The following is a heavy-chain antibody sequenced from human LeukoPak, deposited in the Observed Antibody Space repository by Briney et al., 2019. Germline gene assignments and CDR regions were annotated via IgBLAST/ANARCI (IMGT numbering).Heavy chain of an antibody. J-gene: IGHJ3*02. V-gene: IGHV1-24*01. CDR2: FDPEEGEA. Sequence: ASVKVSCKVSGYTLTELSMHWVRQAPGKGLEWMGGFDPEEGEAIYAQTFQGRVTMTEDTSTDTAYMELSSLRPEDTAVYYCARGRRLAYAFDIWGQGTMVTVSS. CDR3: ARGRRLAYAFDI. CDR1: GYTLTELS. D-gene: IGHD3-16*01.